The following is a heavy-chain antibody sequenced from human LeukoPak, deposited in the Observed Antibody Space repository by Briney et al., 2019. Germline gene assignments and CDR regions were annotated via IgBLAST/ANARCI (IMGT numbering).Heavy chain of an antibody. CDR3: ARGGYSRPRTSFDY. D-gene: IGHD6-13*01. CDR2: ISYDGSNK. Sequence: GGSLRLSCAASGFTFSSYGMHWVRQAPGKGLEWVAVISYDGSNKYYADSVKGRFTISRDNSKNTLYLQMNSLRAEDTAVYYCARGGYSRPRTSFDYWGQGTLVTVSS. CDR1: GFTFSSYG. V-gene: IGHV3-30*03. J-gene: IGHJ4*02.